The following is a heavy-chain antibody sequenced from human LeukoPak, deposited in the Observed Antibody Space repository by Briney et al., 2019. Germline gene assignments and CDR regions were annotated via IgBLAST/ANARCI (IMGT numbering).Heavy chain of an antibody. CDR3: AREINQAHFIDYYDSSGYPHDAFDI. D-gene: IGHD3-22*01. V-gene: IGHV1-46*01. J-gene: IGHJ3*02. Sequence: ASVKVSCKASGYTFTSYYMHWVRQAPGQGLEWMGIINPSGGSTSYAQKFQGRVTMTRDTSISTAYMELSRLRSDDTAVYYCAREINQAHFIDYYDSSGYPHDAFDIWGQGTMVTVSS. CDR2: INPSGGST. CDR1: GYTFTSYY.